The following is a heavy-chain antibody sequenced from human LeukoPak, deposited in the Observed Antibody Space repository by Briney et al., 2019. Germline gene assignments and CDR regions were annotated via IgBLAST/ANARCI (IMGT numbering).Heavy chain of an antibody. V-gene: IGHV3-23*01. D-gene: IGHD6-19*01. CDR1: GFTFSSSA. J-gene: IGHJ4*02. CDR3: AKGGSGWYVGLFDY. Sequence: GGSLRLSCAASGFTFSSSAMSWVRQAPGKGLDCVSVISGSGGSTYYADSVKGRFTISRDNSKGTLYLQMNGVRAEDTAVYYCAKGGSGWYVGLFDYWGQGTLVTVSS. CDR2: ISGSGGST.